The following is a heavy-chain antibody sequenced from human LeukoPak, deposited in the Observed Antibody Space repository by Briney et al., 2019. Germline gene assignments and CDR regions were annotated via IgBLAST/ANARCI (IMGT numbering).Heavy chain of an antibody. CDR2: ISAYNGNT. J-gene: IGHJ4*02. D-gene: IGHD1-14*01. V-gene: IGHV1-18*01. CDR3: AANRY. Sequence: ASVKVSCKASGYTFTSYGISWVRQAPGQGLEWMGWISAYNGNTNYAQKFQGRVTITADESTSTAYMGLSSLRSEDTAVYYCAANRYWGQGTLVTVSS. CDR1: GYTFTSYG.